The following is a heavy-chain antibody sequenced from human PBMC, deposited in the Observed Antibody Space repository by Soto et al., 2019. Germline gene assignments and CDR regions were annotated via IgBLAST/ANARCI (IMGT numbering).Heavy chain of an antibody. CDR1: GGTFSSYT. D-gene: IGHD3-10*01. CDR3: ARIHTYYYGSGSSSHWFDP. Sequence: QVQLVQSGAAVKKPGSSVEVSCKASGGTFSSYTISWVRQAPGQGLEWMGRIIPILGIANYAQKFQGRVTITADKSTSRAYMELSSLRSEDTAVYYCARIHTYYYGSGSSSHWFDPWGQGTLVTVSS. J-gene: IGHJ5*02. CDR2: IIPILGIA. V-gene: IGHV1-69*02.